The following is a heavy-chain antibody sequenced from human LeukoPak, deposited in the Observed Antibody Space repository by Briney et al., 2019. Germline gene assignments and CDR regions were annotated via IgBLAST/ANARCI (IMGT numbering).Heavy chain of an antibody. D-gene: IGHD4-17*01. J-gene: IGHJ4*02. CDR2: ISSDSTYT. Sequence: GGSLRLSCAVSGFTSSDYYMSWVRQAPGKGMECVSYISSDSTYTNYADSVRGRFTISRDNAKNSLYLQMNNLRAEDTAVYYCVRGGPYGDYDAYWGQGTLVTVSS. CDR1: GFTSSDYY. CDR3: VRGGPYGDYDAY. V-gene: IGHV3-11*06.